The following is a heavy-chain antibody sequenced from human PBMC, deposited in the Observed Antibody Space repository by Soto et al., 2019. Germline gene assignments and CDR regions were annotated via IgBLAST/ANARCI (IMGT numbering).Heavy chain of an antibody. V-gene: IGHV3-30*18. CDR1: GLTFSSYG. D-gene: IGHD4-4*01. CDR2: ISYDGSNT. CDR3: AKATSNGQYYYYYGMDV. Sequence: QVQLVESGGGVVQPGRSLRLSCAVSGLTFSSYGMHWVRQAPGKGLEWVALISYDGSNTYYADSVKGRFTSSRDISKNXPYLQMNSLRAEDTAVYYCAKATSNGQYYYYYGMDVWGQGTTVTVSS. J-gene: IGHJ6*02.